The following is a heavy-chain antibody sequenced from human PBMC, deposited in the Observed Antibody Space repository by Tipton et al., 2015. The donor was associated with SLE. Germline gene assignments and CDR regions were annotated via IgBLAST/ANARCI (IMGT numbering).Heavy chain of an antibody. J-gene: IGHJ3*02. CDR1: GGSISSYY. D-gene: IGHD1-26*01. V-gene: IGHV4-59*01. CDR3: ARDGGVGATSGAFDI. CDR2: IYYSGST. Sequence: LRLSCTVPGGSISSYYWSWIRQPPGKGLEWIGYIYYSGSTNYNPSLKSRVTISVDTSRNQFSLKLSSVTAADTAVYYCARDGGVGATSGAFDIGCQGSRGAVSA.